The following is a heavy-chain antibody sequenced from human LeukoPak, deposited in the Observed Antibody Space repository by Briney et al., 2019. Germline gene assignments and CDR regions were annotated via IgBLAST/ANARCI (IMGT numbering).Heavy chain of an antibody. CDR2: INSGGSKT. D-gene: IGHD5-12*01. CDR1: GFTFTNYW. CDR3: ARPIRGYDGFDI. J-gene: IGHJ3*02. V-gene: IGHV3-74*01. Sequence: GGSLRLSCAASGFTFTNYWMYWVRQAPGKGLVWVSRINSGGSKTNYADSVNGRFTISRDNAKNTLYLQMKSLRAEDTAMYYCARPIRGYDGFDIWGQGTMVTVYS.